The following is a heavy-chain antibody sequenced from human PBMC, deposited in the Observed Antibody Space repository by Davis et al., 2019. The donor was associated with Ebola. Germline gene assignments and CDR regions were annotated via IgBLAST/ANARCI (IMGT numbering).Heavy chain of an antibody. D-gene: IGHD3-22*01. CDR2: ISGGGSST. V-gene: IGHV3-23*01. J-gene: IGHJ4*02. Sequence: GESLKISCAASGFTFSSYAMSWVRQAPGKGLEWVSAISGGGSSTYYADSVKGRFTISRDNSKNTLYLQLNSLRAEDTAVYYCANVWLFLGRTGGDYWGQGTLVTVSS. CDR1: GFTFSSYA. CDR3: ANVWLFLGRTGGDY.